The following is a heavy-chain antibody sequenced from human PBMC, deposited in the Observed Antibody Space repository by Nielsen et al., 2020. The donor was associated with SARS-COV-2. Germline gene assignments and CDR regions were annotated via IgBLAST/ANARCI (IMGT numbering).Heavy chain of an antibody. Sequence: GESLKIYCVASGFSFNTYSMNWVRQAPGKGLEWVSYISGGSATIYYADSVKGRFTISRDNVKNSLYLQLSSLSAEDTAVYYCARSPFHRSSWYGMDVWGQGITVTVSS. J-gene: IGHJ6*02. CDR3: ARSPFHRSSWYGMDV. V-gene: IGHV3-48*01. CDR2: ISGGSATI. CDR1: GFSFNTYS. D-gene: IGHD6-13*01.